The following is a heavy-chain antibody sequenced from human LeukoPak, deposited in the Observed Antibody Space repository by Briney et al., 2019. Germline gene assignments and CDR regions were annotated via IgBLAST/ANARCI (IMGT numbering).Heavy chain of an antibody. CDR1: GGSFSGYY. Sequence: SETLSLTCAVYGGSFSGYYWSWIRQPPGKGLEWIGEINHSGSTNYNPSLKSQVSISIDTSKNQFSLKLTSVTAADTAVYYCARSPRLGRYGYGPWELPVSYFDYWGQGTLVTVSS. V-gene: IGHV4-34*01. CDR3: ARSPRLGRYGYGPWELPVSYFDY. J-gene: IGHJ4*02. D-gene: IGHD1-26*01. CDR2: INHSGST.